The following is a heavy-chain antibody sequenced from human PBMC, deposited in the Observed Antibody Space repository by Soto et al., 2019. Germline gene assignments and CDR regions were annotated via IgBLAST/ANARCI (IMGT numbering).Heavy chain of an antibody. D-gene: IGHD3-10*01. CDR3: ASGKWFGELLGGGAFDI. CDR2: IIPILGIA. CDR1: GGTFSSYT. J-gene: IGHJ3*02. V-gene: IGHV1-69*02. Sequence: ASVKVSCKASGGTFSSYTISWVRQAPGQGLEWMGRIIPILGIANYAQKFQGRVTITADKSTSTAYMELSSLRSEDTAVYYCASGKWFGELLGGGAFDIWGQGNPGHRLL.